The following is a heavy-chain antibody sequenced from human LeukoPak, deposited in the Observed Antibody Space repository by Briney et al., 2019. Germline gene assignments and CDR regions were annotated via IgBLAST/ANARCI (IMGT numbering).Heavy chain of an antibody. CDR3: AKESVWFGESNPFDY. J-gene: IGHJ4*02. CDR2: IRYDGSNK. Sequence: GGSLRLSCAASGFTFSSYGMHWVRQAPGKVLEWVAFIRYDGSNKYYADSVKGRFIISRDNSKNTLYLQMNSLRPADTAVYYSAKESVWFGESNPFDYWGQGTLVTVSS. CDR1: GFTFSSYG. D-gene: IGHD3-10*01. V-gene: IGHV3-30*02.